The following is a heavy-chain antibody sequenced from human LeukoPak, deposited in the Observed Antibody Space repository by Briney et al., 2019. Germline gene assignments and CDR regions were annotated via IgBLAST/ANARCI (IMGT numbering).Heavy chain of an antibody. CDR3: AGDKRFGELLGTYNWFDP. J-gene: IGHJ5*02. V-gene: IGHV7-4-1*02. Sequence: ASVKVSCKASGYTFTSYAMNWVRQAPGQGLEWMGWTNTNTGNPTYAQGFTGRFVFSLDTSVSTAYLQISSLKAEDTAVYYCAGDKRFGELLGTYNWFDPWGQGTLVTVSS. D-gene: IGHD3-10*01. CDR1: GYTFTSYA. CDR2: TNTNTGNP.